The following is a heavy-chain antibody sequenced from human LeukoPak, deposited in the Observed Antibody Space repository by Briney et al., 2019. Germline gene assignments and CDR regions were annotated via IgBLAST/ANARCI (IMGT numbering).Heavy chain of an antibody. CDR3: ARRPGDYSNFNWFGP. Sequence: KPSETLSLTCTVSGGSISGTSFYWGWIRQPPGKGLEWVRSISYSGSTYYNPSLKSRVTISLDTSKNHFSLNLSSVTASDTAEYYCARRPGDYSNFNWFGPWGQGTLVTVSS. CDR1: GGSISGTSFY. V-gene: IGHV4-39*02. J-gene: IGHJ5*02. D-gene: IGHD4-11*01. CDR2: ISYSGST.